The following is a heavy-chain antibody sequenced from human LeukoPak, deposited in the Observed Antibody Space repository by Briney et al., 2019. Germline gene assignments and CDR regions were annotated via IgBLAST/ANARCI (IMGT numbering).Heavy chain of an antibody. Sequence: GGSLRLSCAASGFTFSSYAMSWVRQAPGKGLAWVSTISGGSGSTYCADSVKGRFTISRDNSKDTLYLRMNSLRDEDTAVYYCAREGAAAGTRYFDYWGQGTLVTVSS. J-gene: IGHJ4*02. CDR1: GFTFSSYA. V-gene: IGHV3-23*01. D-gene: IGHD6-13*01. CDR2: ISGGSGST. CDR3: AREGAAAGTRYFDY.